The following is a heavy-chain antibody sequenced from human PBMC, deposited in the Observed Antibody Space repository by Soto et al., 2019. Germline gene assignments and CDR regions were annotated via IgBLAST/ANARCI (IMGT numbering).Heavy chain of an antibody. D-gene: IGHD6-19*01. J-gene: IGHJ6*02. Sequence: QVQLQQWGAGLLKPSETLSLTCAVYGGSFSGYYWSWIRQPPGKGLEWIGEINHSGSTNYNPSLKSRVTISVDTSKNQFSLKLSSVTAADTAVYYCARGIIQPLVWYSSGWYTPRNYGMDVWGQGTTVTVSS. V-gene: IGHV4-34*01. CDR3: ARGIIQPLVWYSSGWYTPRNYGMDV. CDR2: INHSGST. CDR1: GGSFSGYY.